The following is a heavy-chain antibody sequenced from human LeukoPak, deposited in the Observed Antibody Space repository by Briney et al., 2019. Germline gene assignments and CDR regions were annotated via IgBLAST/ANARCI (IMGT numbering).Heavy chain of an antibody. J-gene: IGHJ6*02. CDR1: GGSISSGGYY. CDR2: IYYSGST. D-gene: IGHD3-9*01. V-gene: IGHV4-31*03. Sequence: SETLSLTCTVSGGSISSGGYYWSWIRQHPGKGLEWIGYIYYSGSTYYNPSLKSRVTISVDTSKNQFSLKLSSVTAADTAVYYCARGRYDILTGYPALYYYYGMGVWGQGTTVTVSS. CDR3: ARGRYDILTGYPALYYYYGMGV.